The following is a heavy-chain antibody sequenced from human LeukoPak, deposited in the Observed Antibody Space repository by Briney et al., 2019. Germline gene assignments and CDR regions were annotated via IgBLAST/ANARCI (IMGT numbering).Heavy chain of an antibody. CDR3: ARGSNSGSYPWAYYYYYMDV. D-gene: IGHD1-26*01. CDR1: GYSFTNYG. V-gene: IGHV1-18*04. J-gene: IGHJ6*03. CDR2: ISAYNANT. Sequence: GASVKVSCKASGYSFTNYGISWVRQAPGQGLEWMGWISAYNANTKYEQKVQGRVTMTTDTSTGTAYMELRSLRSDDTAVYYCARGSNSGSYPWAYYYYYMDVWGKGTTVTVSS.